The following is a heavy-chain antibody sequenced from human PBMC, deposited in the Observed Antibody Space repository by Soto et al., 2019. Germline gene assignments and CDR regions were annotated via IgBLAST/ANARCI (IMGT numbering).Heavy chain of an antibody. CDR1: NGSISSRSSY. D-gene: IGHD2-2*01. CDR2: IYYIGNT. J-gene: IGHJ4*02. CDR3: ARGPKYCSSTSCYVVRGVTAFDY. Sequence: PSETLSLTCIVSNGSISSRSSYSGWIRQTPGKRLERSGSIYYIGNTYYNPSLKSRVTVSVDTSKNQFSLKLSSVTAADTAVYYCARGPKYCSSTSCYVVRGVTAFDYWGQGTLVTVSS. V-gene: IGHV4-39*07.